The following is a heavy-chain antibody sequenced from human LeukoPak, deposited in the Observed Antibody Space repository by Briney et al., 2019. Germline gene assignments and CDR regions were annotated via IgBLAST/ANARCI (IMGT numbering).Heavy chain of an antibody. CDR2: IYRGGST. V-gene: IGHV3-53*01. Sequence: GGSLRLSCEASGFIVSSNYMSWGRQAPGKGLEWVSVIYRGGSTYYADSVKGRFTLSRDNSKTTLYLQMNSLRAEDTAVYYCARNEDYFDYWGQGTLVTVFS. J-gene: IGHJ4*02. CDR1: GFIVSSNY. CDR3: ARNEDYFDY.